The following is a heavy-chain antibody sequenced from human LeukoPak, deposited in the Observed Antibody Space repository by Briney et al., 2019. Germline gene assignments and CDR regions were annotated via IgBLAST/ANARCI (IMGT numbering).Heavy chain of an antibody. CDR3: ARISTASVYYYYMDV. CDR2: INPSGGST. V-gene: IGHV1-46*01. CDR1: GYTFTSYY. J-gene: IGHJ6*03. D-gene: IGHD1-1*01. Sequence: GASVKVSCKASGYTFTSYYMHWVRQAPGQGLEWMGIINPSGGSTSYAQKFQGRVTMTRDTSTSTVYMELSSLRSDDTAVYYCARISTASVYYYYMDVWGKGTTVTVSS.